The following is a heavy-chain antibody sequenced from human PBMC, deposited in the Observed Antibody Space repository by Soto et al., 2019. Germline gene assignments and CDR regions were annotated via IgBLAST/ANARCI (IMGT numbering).Heavy chain of an antibody. Sequence: SETLSLTCTVSGGSISSSSYYWTWIRQPAGKGLEWIGRIYTSGGTNFNPSLKSRVTMSVDTSKNQFSLKLRSVTAADTAVYYCARGFGSSWYYFDYWGQGTPVTVSS. CDR2: IYTSGGT. CDR1: GGSISSSSYY. D-gene: IGHD6-13*01. J-gene: IGHJ4*02. V-gene: IGHV4-61*02. CDR3: ARGFGSSWYYFDY.